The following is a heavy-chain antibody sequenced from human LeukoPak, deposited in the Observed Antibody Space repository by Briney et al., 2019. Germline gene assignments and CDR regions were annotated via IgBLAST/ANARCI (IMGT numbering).Heavy chain of an antibody. V-gene: IGHV3-30*18. CDR3: AKEGYYGSGSFPGS. Sequence: GGSLRLSCEASGFTFSSYGMHWVRRAPGKGLEWMTVISHDGSNKYYVDSVKGRFTISRDNSKSTLYLQMNSLRAEDTAAYYCAKEGYYGSGSFPGSWGQGTLVTVSS. J-gene: IGHJ5*02. D-gene: IGHD3-10*01. CDR1: GFTFSSYG. CDR2: ISHDGSNK.